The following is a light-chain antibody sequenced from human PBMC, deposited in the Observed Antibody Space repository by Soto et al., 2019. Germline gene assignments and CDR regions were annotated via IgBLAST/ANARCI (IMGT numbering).Light chain of an antibody. CDR1: QSVNNN. CDR3: QQRSDWPWT. CDR2: SAS. Sequence: EIVLTQSPGTLSLSPGERATLSCRASQSVNNNVAWYQQKPGHTPRLLIYSASIGATGTPARFSGSGSGSDFTLTISSLQSEDFAVYYCQQRSDWPWTFGQGTKVDIK. J-gene: IGKJ1*01. V-gene: IGKV3-15*01.